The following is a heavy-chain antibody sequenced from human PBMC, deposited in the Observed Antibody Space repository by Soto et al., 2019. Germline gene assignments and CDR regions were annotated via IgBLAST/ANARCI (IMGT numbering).Heavy chain of an antibody. CDR3: TFFWTALGIEY. D-gene: IGHD3-3*01. CDR2: ISSSDDSDDSGSDATT. Sequence: GVLRLSCEASGFTFSSYEMTWVRQVPGKGLEWVSHISSSDDSDDSGSDATTYYADSVKGRFTISRDNAKKSLYLQMNSLRAEDTAIYYCTFFWTALGIEYRGQGTLVTVSS. J-gene: IGHJ4*02. CDR1: GFTFSSYE. V-gene: IGHV3-48*03.